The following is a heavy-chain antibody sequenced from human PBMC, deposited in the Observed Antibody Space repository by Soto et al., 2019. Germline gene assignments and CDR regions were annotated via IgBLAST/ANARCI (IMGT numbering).Heavy chain of an antibody. J-gene: IGHJ6*02. CDR3: ARDPGYYDSSGYDYYYYYGMDV. V-gene: IGHV4-59*01. CDR2: IYYSGST. Sequence: SETLSLTCTASGGTISSYYWRWIRQPPGKGLEWIGYIYYSGSTNYNPSLKSRVTISVDTSKNQFSLKLSSVTAADTAVYYCARDPGYYDSSGYDYYYYYGMDVWGQGTTVT. D-gene: IGHD3-22*01. CDR1: GGTISSYY.